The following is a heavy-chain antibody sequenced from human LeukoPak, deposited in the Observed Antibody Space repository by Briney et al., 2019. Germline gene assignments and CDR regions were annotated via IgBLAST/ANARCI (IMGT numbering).Heavy chain of an antibody. CDR3: AKDRNSGSYYSYFDY. CDR2: MNPV. J-gene: IGHJ4*02. D-gene: IGHD3-10*01. Sequence: GGSLRLSCTASGFTFSNYAMTWVRQAPGKGLEWVSSMNPVYYADSVKGRFTISRDDSKNTLFLQMNSLRAEDTAIYYCAKDRNSGSYYSYFDYWGQGTLVTVSS. V-gene: IGHV3-23*01. CDR1: GFTFSNYA.